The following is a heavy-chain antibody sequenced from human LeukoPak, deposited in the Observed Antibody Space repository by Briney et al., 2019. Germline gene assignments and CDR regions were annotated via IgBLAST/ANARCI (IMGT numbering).Heavy chain of an antibody. V-gene: IGHV4-34*01. J-gene: IGHJ4*02. CDR3: ARGRSAYYYDSSGYPVYFGY. Sequence: PSETLSLTCAVYGGSFSGYYWSWIRQPPGKGLEWIGEINHSGSTNYNPSLKSRVTISVDTSKNQFSLKLSSVTAADTAVYYCARGRSAYYYDSSGYPVYFGYWGQGTLVTVSS. CDR2: INHSGST. D-gene: IGHD3-22*01. CDR1: GGSFSGYY.